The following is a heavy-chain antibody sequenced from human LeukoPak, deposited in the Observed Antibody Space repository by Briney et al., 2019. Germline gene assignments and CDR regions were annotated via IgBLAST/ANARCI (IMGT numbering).Heavy chain of an antibody. J-gene: IGHJ3*02. CDR2: ISSSSSYI. CDR1: GFTFSSYS. Sequence: GGSLRLPCAASGFTFSSYSMNWVRQAPGKGLEWVSSISSSSSYIYYADSVKGRFTISRDNAKNSLYLQMNSLRAEDTAVYYCAREKWELLELAFDIWGQGTMVTVSS. V-gene: IGHV3-21*01. D-gene: IGHD1-26*01. CDR3: AREKWELLELAFDI.